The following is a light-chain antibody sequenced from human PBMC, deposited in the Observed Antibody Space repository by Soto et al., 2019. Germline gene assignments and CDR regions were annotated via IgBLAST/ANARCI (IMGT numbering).Light chain of an antibody. CDR1: QSVSSY. CDR2: DAS. CDR3: QQRSNWPPT. Sequence: EIVLTQSPATLSSSPGEKATLFCRASQSVSSYLAWYQHKPGQAPRLLIYDASIRATDIPARFSGSGSGTDFTLTISSLEPQDFAVYYCQQRSNWPPTFGQGTKVDIK. J-gene: IGKJ1*01. V-gene: IGKV3-11*01.